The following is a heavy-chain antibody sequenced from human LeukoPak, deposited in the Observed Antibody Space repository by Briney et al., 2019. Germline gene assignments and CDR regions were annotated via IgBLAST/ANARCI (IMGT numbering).Heavy chain of an antibody. J-gene: IGHJ4*02. Sequence: GGSLRLSCAASGFTFSTYSMNWVRQAPGKGLEWVSSISSSSTPIYYADSVKGRFTISRDNAKNSLYLQMNSLRAEDTAVYYCARAYYGSGSYSNWGQGTLVTVSS. CDR2: ISSSSTPI. CDR1: GFTFSTYS. D-gene: IGHD3-10*01. V-gene: IGHV3-48*04. CDR3: ARAYYGSGSYSN.